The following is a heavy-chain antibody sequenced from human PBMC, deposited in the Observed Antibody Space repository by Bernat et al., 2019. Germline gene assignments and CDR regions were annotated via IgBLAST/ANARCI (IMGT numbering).Heavy chain of an antibody. V-gene: IGHV3-15*01. Sequence: EVQLVESGGGLIKPGGSLRLSCAASGFTFSKTWMSWVRQAPGKGLEWVGRIKSKSNGAKTDYAAPVKGRFTISRDDSKNTLHLQMNSLKTDDTAVYYCTKVDDFWGDYRTTAGYWGQGTLVTVSS. CDR1: GFTFSKTW. CDR2: IKSKSNGAKT. CDR3: TKVDDFWGDYRTTAGY. J-gene: IGHJ4*02. D-gene: IGHD3-3*01.